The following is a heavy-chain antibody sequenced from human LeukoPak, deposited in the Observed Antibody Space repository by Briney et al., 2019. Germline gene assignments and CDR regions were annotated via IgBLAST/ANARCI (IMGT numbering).Heavy chain of an antibody. CDR2: IYYSGST. CDR1: GGSISSSSYY. CDR3: ALYYYDSSGYYGSNPFDY. J-gene: IGHJ4*02. V-gene: IGHV4-39*01. D-gene: IGHD3-22*01. Sequence: SGTLSLTCTVSGGSISSSSYYWGWIRQPPGKGREGLGIIYYSGSTYYNPSLKSRVTISVDTSKNQFSLKLSSVTAADTAVYYCALYYYDSSGYYGSNPFDYWGQGTLATVSS.